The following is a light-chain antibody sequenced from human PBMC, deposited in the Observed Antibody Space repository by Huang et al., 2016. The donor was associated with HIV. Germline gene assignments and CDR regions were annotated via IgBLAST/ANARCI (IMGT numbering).Light chain of an antibody. J-gene: IGKJ5*01. CDR2: GAS. CDR3: QQYGSSPIT. Sequence: EIVLTQSPGTLSLSPGERATLSCRASQSVSSSYLAWYQQKPGQAPRLLIYGASSSATGIPDRVSGSGSGTDFTLTISRLEPEDFAVYYCQQYGSSPITFGQGTRLEMK. V-gene: IGKV3-20*01. CDR1: QSVSSSY.